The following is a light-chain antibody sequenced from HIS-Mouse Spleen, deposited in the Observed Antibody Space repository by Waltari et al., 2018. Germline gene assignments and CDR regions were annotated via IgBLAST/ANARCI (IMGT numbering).Light chain of an antibody. CDR3: CSYAGSSTFGV. CDR2: EGS. Sequence: QSALTQPASVSGSPGQSITISCTGTSSDVGSYNLVSWYQQHPGKAPKLMIYEGSKRPSGVSTRFSGPKSGNTASLTISGLQAEDEADYYCCSYAGSSTFGVFGGGTKLTVL. V-gene: IGLV2-23*03. J-gene: IGLJ3*02. CDR1: SSDVGSYNL.